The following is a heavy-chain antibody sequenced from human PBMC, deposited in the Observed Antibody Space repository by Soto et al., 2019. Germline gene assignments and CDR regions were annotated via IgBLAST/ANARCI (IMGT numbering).Heavy chain of an antibody. CDR2: ISYDGSNK. D-gene: IGHD3-22*01. CDR3: AKNYDTSAYYFTLDY. Sequence: GGSLRLSCAASGFTFSSYGMHWVRQAPGKGLEWVAVISYDGSNKFYADSVKGRFTISRDNSKNTLYLHMNSLRAEDSAVYYCAKNYDTSAYYFTLDYWGQGTQVTVSS. J-gene: IGHJ4*02. CDR1: GFTFSSYG. V-gene: IGHV3-30*18.